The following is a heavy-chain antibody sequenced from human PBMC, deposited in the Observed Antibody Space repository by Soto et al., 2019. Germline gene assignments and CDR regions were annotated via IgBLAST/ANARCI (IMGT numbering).Heavy chain of an antibody. J-gene: IGHJ6*02. CDR1: GFTFSSYG. CDR2: IWYDGSNK. Sequence: PGGSLRLSCAASGFTFSSYGMHWVRQAPGKGLEWVAVIWYDGSNKYYADSVKGRFTISRDNSKNTLYLQMNSLRAEDTAVYYCARDRCGGDCYPTPEYYYYGMDVWGQGTTVTVSS. V-gene: IGHV3-33*01. D-gene: IGHD2-21*02. CDR3: ARDRCGGDCYPTPEYYYYGMDV.